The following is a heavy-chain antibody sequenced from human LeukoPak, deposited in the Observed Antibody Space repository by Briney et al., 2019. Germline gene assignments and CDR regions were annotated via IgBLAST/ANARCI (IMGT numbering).Heavy chain of an antibody. CDR3: MRGYSPGSGVFDY. CDR2: IPYDGRNK. D-gene: IGHD2-8*02. J-gene: IGHJ4*02. CDR1: GFTFSTYG. V-gene: IGHV3-30*02. Sequence: GGSLRLSCAASGFTFSTYGMHWVGQAPGKGLEGVALIPYDGRNKYYADSVKGRFTISRDNSKNTLYLQMNRPRTEDTAIYYCMRGYSPGSGVFDYWGPGTLVTVSS.